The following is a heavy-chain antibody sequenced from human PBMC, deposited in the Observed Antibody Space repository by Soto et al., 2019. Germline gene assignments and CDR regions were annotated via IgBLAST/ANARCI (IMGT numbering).Heavy chain of an antibody. CDR3: ARGIAAARMDV. V-gene: IGHV3-66*01. Sequence: EVQLVESGGGLVQPGGSLRLSCAASGFTVSSNYMSWVRQAPGKGLEWVSVIYSGGSTYYADSVKGRFTISRDNSKNTLYLQMNRLRAEDTAVYYCARGIAAARMDVWGQGTTVTVSS. CDR1: GFTVSSNY. D-gene: IGHD6-13*01. CDR2: IYSGGST. J-gene: IGHJ6*02.